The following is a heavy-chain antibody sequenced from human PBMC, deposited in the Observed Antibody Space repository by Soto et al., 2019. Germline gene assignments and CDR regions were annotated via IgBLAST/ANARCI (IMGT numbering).Heavy chain of an antibody. Sequence: RASVKVSCKASGYTFTGYYMHWVRQAPGQGLEWMGWINPNSGGTNYAQKFQGRVTMTRDTSISTAYMELSRLRSDDTAVYYCARDLTGTTAFDIWGQGTMVTVSS. J-gene: IGHJ3*02. D-gene: IGHD1-7*01. CDR1: GYTFTGYY. CDR3: ARDLTGTTAFDI. CDR2: INPNSGGT. V-gene: IGHV1-2*02.